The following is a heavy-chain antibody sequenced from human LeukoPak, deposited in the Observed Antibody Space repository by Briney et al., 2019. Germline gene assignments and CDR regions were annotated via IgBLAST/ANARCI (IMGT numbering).Heavy chain of an antibody. CDR3: AREAGYGMDV. CDR1: EFTLSSYG. V-gene: IGHV3-30*03. D-gene: IGHD6-19*01. CDR2: MSYDGSGK. Sequence: GGSLILSCAASEFTLSSYGMHWVRQAPGKGLEWVAVMSYDGSGKYYADSVKGRFTISRDNSKSTLYLQMNSLRAEDTAVYYCAREAGYGMDVWGQGTTVTVSS. J-gene: IGHJ6*02.